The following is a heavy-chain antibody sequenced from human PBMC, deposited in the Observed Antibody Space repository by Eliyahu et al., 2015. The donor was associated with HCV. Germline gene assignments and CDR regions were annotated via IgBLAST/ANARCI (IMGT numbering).Heavy chain of an antibody. CDR2: INHSGST. CDR1: GGSFSGYY. J-gene: IGHJ4*02. V-gene: IGHV4-34*01. Sequence: QVQLQQWGAGLLKPSETLSLTCAVYGGSFSGYYWSWIRQPPGKGLEWIGEINHSGSTNYNPSLKSRVTISVDTSKNQFSLKLSSVTAADTAVYYCARRRWGGYFDYWGQGTLVTVSS. CDR3: ARRRWGGYFDY. D-gene: IGHD3-16*01.